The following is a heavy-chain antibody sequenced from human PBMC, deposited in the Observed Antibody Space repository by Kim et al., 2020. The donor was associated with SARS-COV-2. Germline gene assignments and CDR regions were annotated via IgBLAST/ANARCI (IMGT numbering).Heavy chain of an antibody. CDR3: ARGGAYCTSGTCAFDP. J-gene: IGHJ5*02. Sequence: SETLSLTCSVSGGSISTFYWSWIRQPPGKGLEWIGYISNNGSPTYNPSLKSRVTVSVDTSKNQFSLKLSSVTAADTAVYFCARGGAYCTSGTCAFDPWGQGTLVTVSS. CDR2: ISNNGSP. CDR1: GGSISTFY. V-gene: IGHV4-59*01. D-gene: IGHD2-15*01.